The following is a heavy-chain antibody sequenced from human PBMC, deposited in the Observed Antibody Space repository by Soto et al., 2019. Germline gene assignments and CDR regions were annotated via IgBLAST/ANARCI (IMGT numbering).Heavy chain of an antibody. Sequence: PGGSLKISCNGSGYSFTSYWIGWVRQMPWKGLEWMGIIYPGDSDTRYSPSFQGQVTISADKSISTAYLQWSSLKVSDTAMYYCASLGVAGYDAFDIWGQGTMVTVS. D-gene: IGHD6-19*01. CDR2: IYPGDSDT. V-gene: IGHV5-51*01. CDR1: GYSFTSYW. J-gene: IGHJ3*02. CDR3: ASLGVAGYDAFDI.